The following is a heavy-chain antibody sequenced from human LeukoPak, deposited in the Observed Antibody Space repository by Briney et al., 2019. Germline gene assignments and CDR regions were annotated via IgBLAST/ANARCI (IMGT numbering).Heavy chain of an antibody. CDR2: ISGSGGNT. Sequence: PGGSLRLSCATSGFTFSSYAMSWVRQAPGKGLEWVSSISGSGGNTYYADSVKGRFTVSRDNAKNTLYLQMNSLRAEDTAVYYCAKCSHDADDSSGYAQGVYYFDYGGQGTLVTVSA. V-gene: IGHV3-23*01. D-gene: IGHD3-22*01. J-gene: IGHJ4*02. CDR1: GFTFSSYA. CDR3: AKCSHDADDSSGYAQGVYYFDY.